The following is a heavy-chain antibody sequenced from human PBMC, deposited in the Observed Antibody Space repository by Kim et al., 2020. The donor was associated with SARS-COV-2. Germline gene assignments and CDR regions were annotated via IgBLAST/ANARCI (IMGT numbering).Heavy chain of an antibody. J-gene: IGHJ4*02. V-gene: IGHV1-18*04. Sequence: ASVKVSCKASGYTFNSYDITWVRQAPGQGLEWMGWISHYNGNTDYAHNLQGRVTMTTDTSTSTAYMELRSLRSDDTAVYYCARDRPVGYYDSSSYYSDYWGQRTLVTVSS. CDR1: GYTFNSYD. D-gene: IGHD3-22*01. CDR3: ARDRPVGYYDSSSYYSDY. CDR2: ISHYNGNT.